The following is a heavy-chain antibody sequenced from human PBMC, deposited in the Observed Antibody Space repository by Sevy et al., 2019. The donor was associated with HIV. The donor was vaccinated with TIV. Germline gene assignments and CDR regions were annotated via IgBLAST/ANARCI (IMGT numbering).Heavy chain of an antibody. V-gene: IGHV3-15*07. CDR1: GLTISYAW. CDR2: IKSESDGGTT. Sequence: GGSLRLSCAASGLTISYAWMNWVRQAPGKGLEWVGHIKSESDGGTTDFATPVKGRFIISRDDSKNTLYLQMNSLKTGDTALYYCTARNFDFWGRGTLVTVSS. CDR3: TARNFDF. J-gene: IGHJ4*02.